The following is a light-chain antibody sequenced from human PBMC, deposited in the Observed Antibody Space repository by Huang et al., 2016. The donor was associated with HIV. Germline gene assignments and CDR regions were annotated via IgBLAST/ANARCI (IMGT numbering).Light chain of an antibody. J-gene: IGKJ1*01. V-gene: IGKV4-1*01. Sequence: DIIMTQSPDSLAVSLGERATLNCRSSQSVYSSSTSKDYMAWFKQKPGQPTRLLLFWASTREAGVPDRFSGSGSGTHFTLTIANLEAEDAAIYYCQQYYSSPQTFGQGTRVEVK. CDR1: QSVYSSSTSKDY. CDR3: QQYYSSPQT. CDR2: WAS.